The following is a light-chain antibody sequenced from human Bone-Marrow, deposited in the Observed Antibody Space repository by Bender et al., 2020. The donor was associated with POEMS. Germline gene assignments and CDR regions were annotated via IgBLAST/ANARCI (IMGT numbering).Light chain of an antibody. Sequence: QSVLTQPPSASGTPGQSVTISCSGTSSNFGNNAANWYQHVPGTAPKLLIYSNNQRPSGVPNRFSASTSGTSASLAISGLHSDDEADYYCSSWDDSLNGWVFGGGAKVTGL. CDR1: SSNFGNNA. CDR3: SSWDDSLNGWV. J-gene: IGLJ3*02. V-gene: IGLV1-44*01. CDR2: SNN.